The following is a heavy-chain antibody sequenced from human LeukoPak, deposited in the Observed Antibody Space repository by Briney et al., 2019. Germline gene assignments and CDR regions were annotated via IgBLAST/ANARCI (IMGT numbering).Heavy chain of an antibody. CDR1: GFTFSSYS. CDR3: ARGIQDSSSWPIDY. Sequence: GGSLRLSCAASGFTFSSYSMNWVRQAPGKGLEWVSYISSSSTTIYHADSVKGRFTISRDNAKNSLYLQMNSLRAEDTPVYYCARGIQDSSSWPIDYWGQGTLVTVSS. CDR2: ISSSSTTI. J-gene: IGHJ4*02. D-gene: IGHD6-13*01. V-gene: IGHV3-48*01.